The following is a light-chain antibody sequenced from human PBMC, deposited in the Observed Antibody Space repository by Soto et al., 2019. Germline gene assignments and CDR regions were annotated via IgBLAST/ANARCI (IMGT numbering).Light chain of an antibody. V-gene: IGKV3-15*01. Sequence: EVVMTQSQATLSVSPWERATLFCRASQSINNDLAWYQHKPGQAPRLLIYGASTRAIGVPARFSGSGSGTEFTLTIDSLQSDDFAVYYCQQYDNWPPITFGQGTRLEIK. CDR3: QQYDNWPPIT. J-gene: IGKJ5*01. CDR1: QSINND. CDR2: GAS.